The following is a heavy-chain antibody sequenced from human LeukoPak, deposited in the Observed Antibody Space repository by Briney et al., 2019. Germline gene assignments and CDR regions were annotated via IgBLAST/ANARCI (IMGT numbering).Heavy chain of an antibody. CDR1: GFSVTNNY. CDR3: AKDVVVIPAASDYFDY. V-gene: IGHV3-53*01. J-gene: IGHJ4*02. D-gene: IGHD2-2*01. CDR2: FYVGGAT. Sequence: PGGSLRLSCAVSGFSVTNNYMSWVRQAPGKGLEWVSVFYVGGATYYADSVKGRFTISRDNSENTLYLQMKSLRAEDTAVYYCAKDVVVIPAASDYFDYWGQGTLVTVSS.